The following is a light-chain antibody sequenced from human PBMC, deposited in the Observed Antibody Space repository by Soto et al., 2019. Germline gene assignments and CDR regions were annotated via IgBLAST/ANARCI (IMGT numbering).Light chain of an antibody. V-gene: IGKV3-20*01. Sequence: EIVLTQSPGSLSLSPGERATLSCRASQSVDSRFFAWYQQRPGQAPRLLIYGASRRATGIPDRVTGSGSGKDLTLTISGLEPEDFALYHCQQYDSSVTFGLGTKVEIK. CDR3: QQYDSSVT. CDR2: GAS. J-gene: IGKJ1*01. CDR1: QSVDSRF.